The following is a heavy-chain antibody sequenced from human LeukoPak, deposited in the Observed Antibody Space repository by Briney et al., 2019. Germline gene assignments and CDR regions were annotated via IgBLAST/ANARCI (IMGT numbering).Heavy chain of an antibody. CDR3: ARDSDSYGFDY. D-gene: IGHD5-18*01. V-gene: IGHV3-21*01. Sequence: GGSLRLSCAVSGFTFRSYGVNWVRQAPGKGLEWVSSISSVSSYIYYADSLKGRFTISRDNAKNSLYLQMNSLRAEDTAVYYCARDSDSYGFDYWGQGTLVTVSS. CDR2: ISSVSSYI. CDR1: GFTFRSYG. J-gene: IGHJ4*02.